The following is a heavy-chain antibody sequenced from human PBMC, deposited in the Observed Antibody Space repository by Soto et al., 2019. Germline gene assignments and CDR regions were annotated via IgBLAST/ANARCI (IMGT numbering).Heavy chain of an antibody. J-gene: IGHJ6*02. CDR3: ARKDGARQYFFYYPGMDV. CDR1: GGSISSGGYY. CDR2: IYYSGST. Sequence: SETLSLTCTVSGGSISSGGYYWSWIRQHPGKGLEWIGYIYYSGSTYYNPSLKSRVTISVDTSKNQFSLKLSSVTAAATVVYYGARKDGARQYFFYYPGMDVWGQGTPVPVPS. D-gene: IGHD3-10*01. V-gene: IGHV4-31*02.